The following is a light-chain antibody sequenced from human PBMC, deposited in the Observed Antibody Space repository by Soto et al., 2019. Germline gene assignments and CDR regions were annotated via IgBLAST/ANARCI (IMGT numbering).Light chain of an antibody. V-gene: IGKV1-5*01. CDR3: QQYNIYPWT. Sequence: DIQMTQSPSTLSASVGDRVTITCRASQSISRSLAWYQQKPGKAPSLLIYDASSLEGGVPSRFSGSGFGTDFTLTISSLQPDDFATYYCQQYNIYPWTFGQGTKVEIK. CDR1: QSISRS. CDR2: DAS. J-gene: IGKJ1*01.